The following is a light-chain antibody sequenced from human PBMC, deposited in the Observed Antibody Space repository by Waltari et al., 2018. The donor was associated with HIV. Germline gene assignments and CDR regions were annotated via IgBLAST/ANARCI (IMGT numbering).Light chain of an antibody. J-gene: IGLJ2*01. CDR1: SSTLGTHA. V-gene: IGLV1-40*01. CDR3: QSYDSSLSGSV. Sequence: QSVLTQPPSVSGAPGQRVTLSCTGSSSTLGTHAVHWYQHVPGRAPKLLIYNDNNRPSGVPDRFSGSKSGTSASLAITGLQAEDETDYYCQSYDSSLSGSVFGGGTKLTVL. CDR2: NDN.